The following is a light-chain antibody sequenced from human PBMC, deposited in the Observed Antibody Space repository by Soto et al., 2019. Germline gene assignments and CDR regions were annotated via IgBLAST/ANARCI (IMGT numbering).Light chain of an antibody. CDR1: QSIRRS. Sequence: DIHMTQSPSSLSASVADRVTITCRASQSIRRSLNWYQQKPGKAPNLLIYAASSLQTGVPSRFTGSGSGTDFTLTISNLQPEDFAVYYCQQTYSSPRTFGQGTKVDI. J-gene: IGKJ1*01. V-gene: IGKV1-39*01. CDR2: AAS. CDR3: QQTYSSPRT.